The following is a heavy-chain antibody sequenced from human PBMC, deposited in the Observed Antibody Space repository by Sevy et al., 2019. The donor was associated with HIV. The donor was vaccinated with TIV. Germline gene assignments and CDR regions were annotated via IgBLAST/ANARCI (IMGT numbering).Heavy chain of an antibody. CDR2: ISSSSSPI. J-gene: IGHJ6*02. CDR1: GFTFSSYT. Sequence: GGSLRLSCAASGFTFSSYTMKWVRQAPGKGLEWVLYISSSSSPIYYADSVKGRFTISRDNAKKSLYLQMDSLRDEDTAIYYCARGLAALPGYYYGMDVWGQGTTVTVSS. D-gene: IGHD6-6*01. CDR3: ARGLAALPGYYYGMDV. V-gene: IGHV3-48*02.